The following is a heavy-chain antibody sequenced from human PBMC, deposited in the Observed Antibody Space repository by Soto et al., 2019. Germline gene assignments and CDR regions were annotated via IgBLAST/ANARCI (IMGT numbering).Heavy chain of an antibody. J-gene: IGHJ3*01. Sequence: EVQLLESGGGLVQPGGSLRLSCAASGFTFTSYAMTWVRQAPGKGLEWVSTINRGGGGTYYADSVKGRLTISRDNSKSTLCLQMSGLRVEDTAGYYCAKGYTSDWDVDAFDVWGQGTMVIVSS. D-gene: IGHD6-19*01. CDR2: INRGGGGT. V-gene: IGHV3-23*05. CDR1: GFTFTSYA. CDR3: AKGYTSDWDVDAFDV.